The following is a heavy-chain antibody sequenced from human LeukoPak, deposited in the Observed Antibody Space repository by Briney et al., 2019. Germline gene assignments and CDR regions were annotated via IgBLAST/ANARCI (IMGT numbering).Heavy chain of an antibody. J-gene: IGHJ4*02. CDR3: ARGSTSCYRLWRECYFDY. CDR2: INPNSGGT. D-gene: IGHD2-2*01. Sequence: ASVKVSCKASRYTLTGYYMHWVRQAPGQGLEWMGWINPNSGGTNYAQKFQGRVTMTRDTSISTAYMELSRLRSDDTAVYYCARGSTSCYRLWRECYFDYWGQGTLVTVSS. V-gene: IGHV1-2*02. CDR1: RYTLTGYY.